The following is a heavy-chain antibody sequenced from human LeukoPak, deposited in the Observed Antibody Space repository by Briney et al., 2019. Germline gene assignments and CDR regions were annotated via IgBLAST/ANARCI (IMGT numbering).Heavy chain of an antibody. CDR3: ASFAVAGYYFDY. J-gene: IGHJ4*02. D-gene: IGHD6-19*01. Sequence: ASVKVSCKASGYTFTGYYMHWVRQAPGQGLEWVGRINPNSGGTNYAQKFQGRVTMTRDTSISTAYMELSRLRSDDTAVYYCASFAVAGYYFDYWGQGTLVTVSS. CDR2: INPNSGGT. CDR1: GYTFTGYY. V-gene: IGHV1-2*06.